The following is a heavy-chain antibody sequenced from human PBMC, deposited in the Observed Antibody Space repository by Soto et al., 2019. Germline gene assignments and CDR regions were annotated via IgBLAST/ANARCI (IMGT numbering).Heavy chain of an antibody. J-gene: IGHJ5*02. CDR2: ISAYNGNT. CDR1: GYTFTSYG. Sequence: QVQLVQSGGEVKKPGASVKVSCKASGYTFTSYGISWVRQAPGQGLEWMGRISAYNGNTNYAQKLQGRVTMTTDTSTSTAYMELRSLSSDYRAVYYRARVVGALGHRFDPWGQGTLVTFPS. V-gene: IGHV1-18*01. D-gene: IGHD1-26*01. CDR3: ARVVGALGHRFDP.